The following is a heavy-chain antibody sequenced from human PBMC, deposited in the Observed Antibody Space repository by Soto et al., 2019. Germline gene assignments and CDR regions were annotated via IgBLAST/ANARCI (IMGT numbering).Heavy chain of an antibody. J-gene: IGHJ4*02. CDR1: GFTFSSYG. CDR2: ISYDGSNK. Sequence: AGGSLRLSCAASGFTFSSYGMHWVRQAPGKGLEWVAVISYDGSNKYYADSVKGRFTISRDNSKNTLYLQMNSLRAEDTAVYYCAKDRSYYDSSGYSVIDYWGQGTLVTVS. D-gene: IGHD3-22*01. CDR3: AKDRSYYDSSGYSVIDY. V-gene: IGHV3-30*18.